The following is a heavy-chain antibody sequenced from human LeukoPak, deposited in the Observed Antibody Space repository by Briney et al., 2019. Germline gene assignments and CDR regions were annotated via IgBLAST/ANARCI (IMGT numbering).Heavy chain of an antibody. CDR2: ISWNSGSI. V-gene: IGHV3-9*01. J-gene: IGHJ6*02. CDR3: AKADETYYYYGMDV. Sequence: GRSLRLSCAASGFTFDDYAIHWVRQAPGKGLEWVSGISWNSGSIGYADSVKGRFTISRDNAKNSLYLQMNSLRAEDTALYYCAKADETYYYYGMDVWGQGTTVTVSS. CDR1: GFTFDDYA.